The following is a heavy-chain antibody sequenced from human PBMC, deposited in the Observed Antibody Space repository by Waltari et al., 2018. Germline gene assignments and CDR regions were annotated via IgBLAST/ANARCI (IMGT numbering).Heavy chain of an antibody. CDR1: GFTFGNSA. J-gene: IGHJ3*02. CDR2: IIGSSSST. CDR3: AKVEGGIVTRYYALDI. Sequence: EVQLLESGGGLVQPGGSLRLSCAASGFTFGNSALRWVRQAPGRGREWISGIIGSSSSTYYADSVKGRFTISRDNSKNTLYLQMNSLRVEDTAVYFCAKVEGGIVTRYYALDIWGQGTMVTVSS. D-gene: IGHD3-16*02. V-gene: IGHV3-23*01.